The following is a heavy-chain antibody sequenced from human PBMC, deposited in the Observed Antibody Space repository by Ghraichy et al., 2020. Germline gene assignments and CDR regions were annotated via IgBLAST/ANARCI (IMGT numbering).Heavy chain of an antibody. J-gene: IGHJ1*01. D-gene: IGHD5/OR15-5a*01. V-gene: IGHV1-8*02. Sequence: ASVKVSCKASGYTFTSYDINWVRQASGHALEWTGWMNPNSSSTRYAQKFQGRVTMTGNTSISSAYMEVSSLRSEDTAVYYCARGPPVSQYFQHWGQGTLVTVSS. CDR3: ARGPPVSQYFQH. CDR1: GYTFTSYD. CDR2: MNPNSSST.